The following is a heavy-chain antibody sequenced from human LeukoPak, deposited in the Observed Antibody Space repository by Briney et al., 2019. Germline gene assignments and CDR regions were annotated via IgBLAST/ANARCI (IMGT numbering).Heavy chain of an antibody. D-gene: IGHD5-18*01. J-gene: IGHJ6*03. CDR1: GGTFSSYA. V-gene: IGHV1-69*13. CDR2: IIPIFGTE. Sequence: ASVKVSCKASGGTFSSYAISWVRQAPGQGLEWMGGIIPIFGTENYAQKFQGRVTITADESTSTAYMELSSLRSEDTAVYYCARAHTAMDYYYYMDVWGKGTTVTISS. CDR3: ARAHTAMDYYYYMDV.